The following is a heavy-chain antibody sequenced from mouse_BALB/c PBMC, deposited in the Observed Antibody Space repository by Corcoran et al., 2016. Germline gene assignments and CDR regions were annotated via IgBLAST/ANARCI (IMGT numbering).Heavy chain of an antibody. CDR2: INTNTGEP. Sequence: QIQLVQSGPELKKPGETVKISCKASGYTFTNYGMNWVKQAPGKGLKWMGWINTNTGEPTYAEEFKGRFAFSLETSASTAYLQINNLKNEDMATYFCARGTMTFAYWGQGTLVTVSA. J-gene: IGHJ3*01. CDR3: ARGTMTFAY. V-gene: IGHV9-3*02. CDR1: GYTFTNYG. D-gene: IGHD2-4*01.